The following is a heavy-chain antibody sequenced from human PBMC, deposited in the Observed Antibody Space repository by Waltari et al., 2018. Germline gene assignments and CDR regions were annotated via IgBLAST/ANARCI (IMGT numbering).Heavy chain of an antibody. CDR3: ASLGRYNWNYYAFDV. D-gene: IGHD1-7*01. J-gene: IGHJ3*01. V-gene: IGHV4-59*01. Sequence: QVQLQESGPGLVKPSETLSLNCTVSGGSISSNYWSWIRQPPGKGLEWIGYIYYSGSTNYNPSLKSRVTLSINTSKNQFSLKLTSVTAADTAVYYCASLGRYNWNYYAFDVWGQGTKVTVSS. CDR2: IYYSGST. CDR1: GGSISSNY.